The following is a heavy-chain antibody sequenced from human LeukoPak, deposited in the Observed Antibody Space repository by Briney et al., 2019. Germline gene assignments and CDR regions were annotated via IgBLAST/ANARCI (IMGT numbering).Heavy chain of an antibody. CDR2: INPNSGGT. J-gene: IGHJ5*02. Sequence: ASVKVSSKASGYTFTGYYMHWVGQAPGQGLEWMGWINPNSGGTNYAQKFQGWVTMTRDTSISTAYMELSRLRSDDTAVYYCARGALGYCSSTSCYSWFDPWGQGTLVTVSS. D-gene: IGHD2-2*01. CDR3: ARGALGYCSSTSCYSWFDP. CDR1: GYTFTGYY. V-gene: IGHV1-2*04.